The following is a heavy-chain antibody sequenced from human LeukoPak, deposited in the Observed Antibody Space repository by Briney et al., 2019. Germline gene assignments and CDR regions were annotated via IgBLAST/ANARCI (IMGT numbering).Heavy chain of an antibody. J-gene: IGHJ4*02. Sequence: ASVTVSCKASGYTFTNYGISWVRQAPGQGLEWMGWISAYNGNTNYAQKLQGRVTMTTDTSTSTAYMELRSLRSDDTAVYYCARVVGDNRYFDYWGQGTLVTVSS. D-gene: IGHD3-10*01. V-gene: IGHV1-18*01. CDR2: ISAYNGNT. CDR3: ARVVGDNRYFDY. CDR1: GYTFTNYG.